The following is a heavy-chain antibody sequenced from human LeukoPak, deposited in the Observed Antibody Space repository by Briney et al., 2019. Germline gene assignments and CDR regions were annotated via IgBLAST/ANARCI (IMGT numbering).Heavy chain of an antibody. D-gene: IGHD2-21*01. CDR2: LSGSGGGT. J-gene: IGHJ1*01. CDR3: AKGCGGDCYSGYFQH. V-gene: IGHV3-23*01. CDR1: GFTFSSYA. Sequence: AGGSLRLSCAASGFTFSSYAMSWVRQAPGKGLEWVSTLSGSGGGTYYADSVKGRFTISRDNSKNTLYLQMNSLRAEDTAVYYCAKGCGGDCYSGYFQHWGQGTLVTVSS.